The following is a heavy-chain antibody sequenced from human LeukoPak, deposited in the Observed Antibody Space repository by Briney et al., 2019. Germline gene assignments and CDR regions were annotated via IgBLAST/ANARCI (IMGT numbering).Heavy chain of an antibody. CDR1: GGSISSYY. CDR2: IYYSGST. V-gene: IGHV4-59*01. CDR3: AREGSGSYGLTDY. D-gene: IGHD3-10*01. Sequence: SETLSLTCTVSGGSISSYYWSWIRQPPGKGLEWIGYIYYSGSTNYNPSLKSRVTISVDTSKDQFSLKLSSVTAADTAVYYCAREGSGSYGLTDYWGQGTLVTVSS. J-gene: IGHJ4*02.